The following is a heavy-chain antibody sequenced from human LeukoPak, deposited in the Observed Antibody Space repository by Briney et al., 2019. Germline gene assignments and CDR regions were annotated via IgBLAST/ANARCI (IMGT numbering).Heavy chain of an antibody. Sequence: LETLSLTCTVSGGSLRGHYWRWIRQPPRKRREWIGYVYYTGKTKYNPSLQSRVTISINTSKSQFSLKLTSLTSADTAVYSCARLLDNDISGDPDTFDVWGQGTTVIVSS. CDR1: GGSLRGHY. V-gene: IGHV4-59*11. CDR2: VYYTGKT. J-gene: IGHJ3*01. CDR3: ARLLDNDISGDPDTFDV. D-gene: IGHD3-22*01.